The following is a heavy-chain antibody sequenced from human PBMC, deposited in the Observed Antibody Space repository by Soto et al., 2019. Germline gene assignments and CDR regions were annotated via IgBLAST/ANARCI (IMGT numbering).Heavy chain of an antibody. D-gene: IGHD1-20*01. J-gene: IGHJ4*02. CDR2: ISSSSSTI. CDR3: AKEFHSWNYFDD. V-gene: IGHV3-48*01. Sequence: PGGSLRLSCAASGFTFSSYSMNWVRQAPGKGLEWVSYISSSSSTIYYADSVKGRFTISRDNAKNSLYLQMNSLRAEDTAVYYCAKEFHSWNYFDDWGQGPLVTVST. CDR1: GFTFSSYS.